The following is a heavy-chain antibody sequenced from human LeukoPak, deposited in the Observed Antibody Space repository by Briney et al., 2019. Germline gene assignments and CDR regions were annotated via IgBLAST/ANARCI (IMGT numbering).Heavy chain of an antibody. CDR2: IIPILGIA. J-gene: IGHJ4*02. CDR3: ARAHGGYSGYSFDY. D-gene: IGHD5-12*01. Sequence: GSSVKVSCKASGGTFSSYTISWVRQAPGQGLEWMGRIIPILGIANYAQKFQGRVTITADKSTSTAYMELSSLRSEDTAVYYCARAHGGYSGYSFDYWGQGTLVTVSS. CDR1: GGTFSSYT. V-gene: IGHV1-69*02.